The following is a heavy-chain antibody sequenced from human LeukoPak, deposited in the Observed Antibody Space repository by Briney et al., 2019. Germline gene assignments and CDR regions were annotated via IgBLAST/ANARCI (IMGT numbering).Heavy chain of an antibody. Sequence: GESLKISCKGSGYSFTSYWIAWVRQMPGKGLEWMGIIYPGDSDTRHSPSFQGQVTISADKSINTAYLQWSSLKASDTAMYYCARLSIGYCSGGNCYGGSWGQGTLVTVSS. CDR3: ARLSIGYCSGGNCYGGS. J-gene: IGHJ5*02. V-gene: IGHV5-51*01. CDR1: GYSFTSYW. CDR2: IYPGDSDT. D-gene: IGHD2-15*01.